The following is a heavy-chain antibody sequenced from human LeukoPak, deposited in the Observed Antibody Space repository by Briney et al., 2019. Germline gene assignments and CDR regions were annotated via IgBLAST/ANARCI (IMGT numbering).Heavy chain of an antibody. V-gene: IGHV4-59*08. CDR2: IYYSGST. Sequence: PSETLSLTCTVSGGSISSYYWSWIRQPPGKGLEWIGYIYYSGSTNYNPSLKSRVTISVDTSKNQFSLKLSSVTAADTAVYYCARSMNWYFDLWGRGTLVTVSS. J-gene: IGHJ2*01. CDR3: ARSMNWYFDL. CDR1: GGSISSYY.